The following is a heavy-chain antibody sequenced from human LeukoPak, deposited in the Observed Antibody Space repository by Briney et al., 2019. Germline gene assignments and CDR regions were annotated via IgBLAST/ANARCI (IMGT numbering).Heavy chain of an antibody. CDR1: VYTFTGYY. J-gene: IGHJ4*02. CDR3: ARGSRIAAAGSHY. V-gene: IGHV1-2*02. Sequence: ASVTVSCKASVYTFTGYYMHWVRQAPGQGLEWMGWINPNSGGTNFAQKFQGRVTMTRDTSISTAYMELSRLRSDDTAVYYCARGSRIAAAGSHYWGQGTLVTVSS. CDR2: INPNSGGT. D-gene: IGHD6-13*01.